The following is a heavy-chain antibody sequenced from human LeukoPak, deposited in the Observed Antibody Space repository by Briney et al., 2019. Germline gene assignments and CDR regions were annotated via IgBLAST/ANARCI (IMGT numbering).Heavy chain of an antibody. V-gene: IGHV1-46*01. Sequence: ASVKVSCKASGYTFTSYYMHWVRHAPGQGLEWMGIINPSGGSTSYAQKFQGRVTMTRDTSTSTVYMELSSLRSEDTAVYYCARDSIFLEKPHYYGSGSPNLYFDYWGQGTLVTVSS. CDR1: GYTFTSYY. CDR3: ARDSIFLEKPHYYGSGSPNLYFDY. D-gene: IGHD3-10*01. CDR2: INPSGGST. J-gene: IGHJ4*02.